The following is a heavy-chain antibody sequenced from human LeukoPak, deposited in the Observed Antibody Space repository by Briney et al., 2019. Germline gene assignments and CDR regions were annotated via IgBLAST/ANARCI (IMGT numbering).Heavy chain of an antibody. Sequence: ASVKVSCKASGYTFTGYYMHWVRQAPGQGLEWMGWINPNSGGTNYAQKFQGWVTMTRDTSISTAYMELSRLRSDDTAVYCCARENGDYGFDYWGQGTLVTVSS. CDR1: GYTFTGYY. V-gene: IGHV1-2*04. CDR3: ARENGDYGFDY. D-gene: IGHD4-17*01. J-gene: IGHJ4*02. CDR2: INPNSGGT.